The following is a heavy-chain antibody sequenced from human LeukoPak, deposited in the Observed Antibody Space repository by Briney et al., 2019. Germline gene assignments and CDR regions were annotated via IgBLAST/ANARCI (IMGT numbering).Heavy chain of an antibody. CDR3: AKEPINNNWSYGYCDI. V-gene: IGHV3-23*01. CDR1: GFIFSSYD. Sequence: GGSLRLSCAVSGFIFSSYDMTWVRQATGKGLEWVSYISGGGWRIYYTDSVNGRFTISRDNSKNTLYMQINSLRAKDTAGYYCAKEPINNNWSYGYCDIWGGGTLVSVSS. CDR2: ISGGGWRI. J-gene: IGHJ2*01. D-gene: IGHD1-1*01.